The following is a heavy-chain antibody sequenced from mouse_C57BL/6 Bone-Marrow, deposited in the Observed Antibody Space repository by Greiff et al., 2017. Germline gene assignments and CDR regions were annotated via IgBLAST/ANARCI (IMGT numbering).Heavy chain of an antibody. V-gene: IGHV1-18*01. CDR1: GYTFTDYN. CDR3: ARTGTGPFDY. CDR2: INPNNGGN. D-gene: IGHD4-1*01. Sequence: VQLQQSGPELVKPGASVKIPCKASGYTFTDYNMDWVKQSHGKSLEWIGDINPNNGGNIYNQKFKGKVTLAVDKSSSTAYMELRSLTSEYTAVYYCARTGTGPFDYWGQGTTLTVSS. J-gene: IGHJ2*01.